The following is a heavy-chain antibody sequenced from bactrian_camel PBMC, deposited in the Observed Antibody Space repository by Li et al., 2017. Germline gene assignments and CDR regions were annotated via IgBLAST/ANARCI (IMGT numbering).Heavy chain of an antibody. CDR1: GYSYRTYC. V-gene: IGHV3S1*01. D-gene: IGHD1*01. Sequence: HVQLVESGGGSVQVGGSLNLSCVATPGYSYRTYCMAWFRQGPGKEREGVARIATGSGNTYYADSVKGRFTISQDNAKNTVYLQMNSLKPEDTAMYYCAARPWASYSYAATDFVHWGQGTQVTVS. J-gene: IGHJ6*01. CDR2: IATGSGNT. CDR3: AARPWASYSYAATDFVH.